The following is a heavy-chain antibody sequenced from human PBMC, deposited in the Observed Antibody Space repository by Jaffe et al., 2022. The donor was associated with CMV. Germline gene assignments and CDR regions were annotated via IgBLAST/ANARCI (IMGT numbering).Heavy chain of an antibody. CDR1: GYTFTSYA. CDR2: INAGNGNT. J-gene: IGHJ6*03. CDR3: ARGNDYGDYLGYYYYMDV. V-gene: IGHV1-3*01. Sequence: QVQLVQSGAEVKKPGASVKVSCKASGYTFTSYAMHWVRQAPGQRLEWMGWINAGNGNTKYSQKFQGRVTITRDTSASTAYMELSSLRSEDTAVYYCARGNDYGDYLGYYYYMDVWGKGTTVTVSS. D-gene: IGHD4-17*01.